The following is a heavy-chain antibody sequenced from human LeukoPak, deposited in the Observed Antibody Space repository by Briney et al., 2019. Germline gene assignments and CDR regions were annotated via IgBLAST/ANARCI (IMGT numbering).Heavy chain of an antibody. V-gene: IGHV1-46*01. D-gene: IGHD3-3*01. CDR1: GYTFTSYY. CDR2: INPTGGST. J-gene: IGHJ3*02. CDR3: ARGRITLFGVVMGNAFDI. Sequence: GASVTVSFKASGYTFTSYYMNWVRQAPGQGLEWMGIINPTGGSTSYAQKFQGRVTMTRDTSINTAYMELRRLRSDDTAVYYCARGRITLFGVVMGNAFDIWGQGTMVIVSS.